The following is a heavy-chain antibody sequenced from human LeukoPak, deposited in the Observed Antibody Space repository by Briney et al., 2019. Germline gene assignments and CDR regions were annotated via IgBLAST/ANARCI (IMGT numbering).Heavy chain of an antibody. J-gene: IGHJ4*02. Sequence: GGSLRLSCAASGFTFSSYGMHWVRQAPGKGLEWVAVISYDGSNKYYADSVKGRFTISRDNSKSTLYLQMNSLRPEDTAVYYCAKGLSYSEGAYWGQGTLVTVSS. V-gene: IGHV3-30*18. CDR1: GFTFSSYG. D-gene: IGHD4-11*01. CDR2: ISYDGSNK. CDR3: AKGLSYSEGAY.